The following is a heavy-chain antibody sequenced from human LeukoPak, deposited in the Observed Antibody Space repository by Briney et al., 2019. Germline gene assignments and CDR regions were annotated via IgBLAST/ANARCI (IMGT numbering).Heavy chain of an antibody. Sequence: SVKVSCKASGGTFSSYAISWVRQALGQGLEWMGGIIPIFGTANYAQKFQGRVTITADKSTSTAYMELSSLRSEDTAVYYCARLTLGYCSGGSCYRNDYYYYYYMDVWGKGTTVTVSS. CDR2: IIPIFGTA. V-gene: IGHV1-69*06. J-gene: IGHJ6*03. CDR1: GGTFSSYA. D-gene: IGHD2-15*01. CDR3: ARLTLGYCSGGSCYRNDYYYYYYMDV.